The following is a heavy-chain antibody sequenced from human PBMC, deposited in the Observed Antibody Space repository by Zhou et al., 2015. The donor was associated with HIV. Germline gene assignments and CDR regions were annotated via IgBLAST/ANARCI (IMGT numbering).Heavy chain of an antibody. J-gene: IGHJ1*01. CDR2: MNPNSGNT. V-gene: IGHV1-8*01. CDR3: ARGESRRRYYDSSGYYWLH. D-gene: IGHD3-22*01. CDR1: GYTFTSYD. Sequence: QVQLVQSGAEMKKPGASVKVSCKASGYTFTSYDINWVRQATGQGLEWMGWMNPNSGNTGYAQKFQGRVTMTRNTSISTAYMELSSLRSEDTAVYYCARGESRRRYYDSSGYYWLHWGQGTLVTVSS.